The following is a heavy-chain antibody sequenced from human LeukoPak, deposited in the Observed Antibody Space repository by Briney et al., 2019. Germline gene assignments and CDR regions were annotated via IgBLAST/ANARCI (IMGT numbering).Heavy chain of an antibody. D-gene: IGHD6-13*01. J-gene: IGHJ6*02. V-gene: IGHV4-34*01. Sequence: SETLSLTCAVYGGSFSGYYWRWIRQPRGKGVEWGGEINHSGSTNYNPSLKSRLTISVDTSKHQFSLKLTSVTAAHTAVYYCASRKGEAAAHYYYYGMDVWGQGTTVTVSS. CDR3: ASRKGEAAAHYYYYGMDV. CDR1: GGSFSGYY. CDR2: INHSGST.